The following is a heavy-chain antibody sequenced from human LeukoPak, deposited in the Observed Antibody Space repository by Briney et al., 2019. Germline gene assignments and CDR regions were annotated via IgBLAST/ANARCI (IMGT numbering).Heavy chain of an antibody. V-gene: IGHV2-70*04. J-gene: IGHJ4*02. D-gene: IGHD6-19*01. CDR2: IDWDDDK. CDR3: ARMYTSGWYFDY. CDR1: GFSLSTTGMR. Sequence: SGPALVKPTQTLTLTCTFSGFSLSTTGMRVSWIRHPPGKALEWLGRIDWDDDKFYITSLKTRLTISKDTSKNQVVLTMTNMDPVDTATYYCARMYTSGWYFDYWGQGTLVTVSS.